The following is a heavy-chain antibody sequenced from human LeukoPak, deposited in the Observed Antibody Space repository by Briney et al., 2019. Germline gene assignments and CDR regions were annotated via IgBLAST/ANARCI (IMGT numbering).Heavy chain of an antibody. Sequence: SETLSLTCTVSGGSISSYYWSWIRQPPGKGLEWIGYIYYSGSTNYNPSLKSRVTISVDTSKNQFSLKLSSVTAADTAVYYCARDQIDSSGQSWFDPWGQGTLVTVSS. D-gene: IGHD6-19*01. V-gene: IGHV4-59*01. CDR2: IYYSGST. J-gene: IGHJ5*02. CDR1: GGSISSYY. CDR3: ARDQIDSSGQSWFDP.